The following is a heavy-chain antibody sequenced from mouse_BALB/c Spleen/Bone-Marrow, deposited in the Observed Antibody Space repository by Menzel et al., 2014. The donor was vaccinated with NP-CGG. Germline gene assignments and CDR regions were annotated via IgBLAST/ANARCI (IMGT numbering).Heavy chain of an antibody. CDR1: GYTFTSYV. J-gene: IGHJ4*01. CDR2: INPYNDGT. Sequence: EVKLVESGPELVKPGASVKMSCKASGYTFTSYVMHWVKQKPGQGLEWIGYINPYNDGTKYNEKFKGKATLTTDRSSSTAYMELSSLTSEDSAVYYCARYGFYAMDYWGQGTSVTVSS. V-gene: IGHV1-14*01. D-gene: IGHD2-2*01. CDR3: ARYGFYAMDY.